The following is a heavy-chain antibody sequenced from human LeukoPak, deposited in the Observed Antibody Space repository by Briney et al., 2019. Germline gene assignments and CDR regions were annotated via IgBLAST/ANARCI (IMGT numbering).Heavy chain of an antibody. CDR1: GGSISSNNW. Sequence: GTLSLTCAVSGGSISSNNWWSWVRQAPGKGLEWVSLIYSGGDKRYAASVKGRFTISRDNSKNTLYLQMDSLRVEDTAVYYCGGYSSLDHWGQGTLVTVSS. D-gene: IGHD3-22*01. J-gene: IGHJ4*02. V-gene: IGHV3-53*01. CDR3: GGYSSLDH. CDR2: IYSGGDK.